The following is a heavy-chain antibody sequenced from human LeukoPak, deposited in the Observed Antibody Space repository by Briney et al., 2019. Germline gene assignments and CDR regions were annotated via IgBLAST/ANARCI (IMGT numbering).Heavy chain of an antibody. CDR3: AGSVGASGGDAFDI. CDR2: LNGDGTKT. CDR1: GFTFSSYW. D-gene: IGHD1-26*01. V-gene: IGHV3-74*03. Sequence: GGSLRLSCAASGFTFSSYWMHWVRQVPGEGLVWVSRLNGDGTKTTYADSVMGRFTISRDNAKNTLYLQMKSLRDEDTAVYYCAGSVGASGGDAFDIWGQGTMVTVSS. J-gene: IGHJ3*02.